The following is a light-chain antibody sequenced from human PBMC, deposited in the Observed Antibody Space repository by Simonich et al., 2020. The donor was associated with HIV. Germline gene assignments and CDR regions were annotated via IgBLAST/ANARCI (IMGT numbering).Light chain of an antibody. V-gene: IGKV3-15*01. CDR3: QQRSNWPPYT. CDR2: GAS. CDR1: QTISSN. J-gene: IGKJ2*01. Sequence: EIVMTQSPATLSVSPGERATLSCRASQTISSNLAWYQQKPGHAPRLLIFGASTRATGIPARFSGSGSGTEFTLTISSMQSEDFAVYYCQQRSNWPPYTFGQGTKLEIK.